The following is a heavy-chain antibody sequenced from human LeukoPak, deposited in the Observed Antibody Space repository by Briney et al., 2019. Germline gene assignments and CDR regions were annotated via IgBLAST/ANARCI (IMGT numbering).Heavy chain of an antibody. CDR2: VYRGGST. CDR1: GFTVSYNY. J-gene: IGHJ4*01. CDR3: ARGGYNTSYYFDC. Sequence: PGGSLRLSCAASGFTVSYNYMSWVRQAPGKGLERVSSVYRGGSTYYADSVKGRFTISRDNSKNTLYLEMNSLRAEDTAIYYCARGGYNTSYYFDCWGQGTLVSVSS. V-gene: IGHV3-53*01. D-gene: IGHD1-14*01.